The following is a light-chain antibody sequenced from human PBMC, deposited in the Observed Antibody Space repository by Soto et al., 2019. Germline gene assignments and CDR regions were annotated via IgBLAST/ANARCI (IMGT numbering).Light chain of an antibody. CDR1: QSISDY. CDR3: QETYSLSRT. V-gene: IGKV1-39*01. J-gene: IGKJ3*01. CDR2: AAS. Sequence: DIQMTQSPSSLSASIGDRVTITCRASQSISDYLNWYQQKPGKAPKLLIYAASNLQTGVPSGFSGSGSGTDFTLTISSLQPEDFATYYCQETYSLSRTFGPGTKVDIK.